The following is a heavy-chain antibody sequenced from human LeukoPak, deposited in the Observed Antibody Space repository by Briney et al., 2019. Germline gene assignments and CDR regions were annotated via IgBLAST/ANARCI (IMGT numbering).Heavy chain of an antibody. Sequence: GGSLRLSCAASGFTFSIYWMHWVRQVPGKGLVWVSRINSDGTTTDYADAVKGRFTISRDNAKNTLYLEMNSLRAEDTAVYYCAREARGHLDYWGQGTLVTVSS. CDR2: INSDGTTT. CDR1: GFTFSIYW. V-gene: IGHV3-74*01. D-gene: IGHD6-6*01. J-gene: IGHJ4*02. CDR3: AREARGHLDY.